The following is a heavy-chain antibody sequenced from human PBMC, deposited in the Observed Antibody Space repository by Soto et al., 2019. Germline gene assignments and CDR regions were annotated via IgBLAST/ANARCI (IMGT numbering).Heavy chain of an antibody. V-gene: IGHV6-1*01. D-gene: IGHD2-15*01. CDR3: ARVHCSAGTCLDGLDF. CDR2: IYYRSKWFH. Sequence: PSQTLSLTCVISGNSVSSNGACWNWIRQSPSRGLQWLGRIYYRSKWFHDYAASVESRMAINPDTSRNQFSLQLNYVTPEDTAVYYCARVHCSAGTCLDGLDFWGQGTTVTV. J-gene: IGHJ6*02. CDR1: GNSVSSNGAC.